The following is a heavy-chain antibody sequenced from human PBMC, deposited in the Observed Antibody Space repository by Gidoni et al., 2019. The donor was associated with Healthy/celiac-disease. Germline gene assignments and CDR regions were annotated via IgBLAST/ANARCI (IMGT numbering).Heavy chain of an antibody. CDR3: ARVVVGEDWNYYFDY. V-gene: IGHV1-2*04. D-gene: IGHD1-7*01. CDR2: INPNSGGT. J-gene: IGHJ4*02. Sequence: QVQLVQSGAEVKKPGASVKVSCKASGYTFTGYYMHWVRQAPGQGLEWMGWINPNSGGTNYAQKFQGWVTMTRDTSISTAYMELSRLRSDDTAVYYCARVVVGEDWNYYFDYWGQGTLVTVSS. CDR1: GYTFTGYY.